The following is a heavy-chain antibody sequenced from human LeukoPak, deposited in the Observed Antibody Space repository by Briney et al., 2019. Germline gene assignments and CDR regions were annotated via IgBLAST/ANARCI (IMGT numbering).Heavy chain of an antibody. CDR1: GFTFSSYS. D-gene: IGHD4-11*01. CDR3: ARGPRDYSNYFDY. V-gene: IGHV3-48*02. Sequence: GGSLRLSCAASGFTFSSYSMNWVRQAPGKGLGWVSYISSSSSTIYYADSVKGRFTISRDNAKNSLYLQMNSLRDEDTAVYYCARGPRDYSNYFDYWGQGTLVTVSS. CDR2: ISSSSSTI. J-gene: IGHJ4*02.